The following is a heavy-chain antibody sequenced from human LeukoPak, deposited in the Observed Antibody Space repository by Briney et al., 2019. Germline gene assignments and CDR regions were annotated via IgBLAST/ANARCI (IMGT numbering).Heavy chain of an antibody. D-gene: IGHD1-1*01. J-gene: IGHJ4*02. V-gene: IGHV3-7*03. CDR2: IKQDGSEK. CDR1: GYTFSNFW. Sequence: GGSLRLSCGASGYTFSNFWMRWVRQAPGKGLEGVANIKQDGSEKNYVESVRGRFTISRDNARDSLYLQMNALRADDTAVYYCGRGGNWNDFWGQGTLLIVSS. CDR3: GRGGNWNDF.